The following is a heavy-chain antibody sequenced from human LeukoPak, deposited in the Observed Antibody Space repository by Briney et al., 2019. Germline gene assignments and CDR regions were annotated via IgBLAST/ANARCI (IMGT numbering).Heavy chain of an antibody. D-gene: IGHD5-12*01. Sequence: GESLKISCKGSGYTFNSYWIGRVRQMPGKGLEYMGIIYPGDSDTTYSPSFQGQVTISADKLASTAYLQWSSLKASDSAMYYCATRRYSGTDFDYWGQGTLVTVAS. CDR1: GYTFNSYW. J-gene: IGHJ4*02. CDR3: ATRRYSGTDFDY. V-gene: IGHV5-51*01. CDR2: IYPGDSDT.